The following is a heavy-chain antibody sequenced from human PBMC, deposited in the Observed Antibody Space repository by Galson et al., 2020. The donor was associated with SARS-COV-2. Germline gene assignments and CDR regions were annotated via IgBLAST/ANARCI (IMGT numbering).Heavy chain of an antibody. CDR1: GYTLTELS. J-gene: IGHJ5*02. CDR2: FDPEDGET. Sequence: ASVKVSCKVSGYTLTELSMHWVRQAPGKGLEWMGGFDPEDGETIYAQKFQGRVTMTEDTSTDTAYMELSSLRSEDTAVYYCATTTAMDKRNWFDPWGQGTLVTVSS. CDR3: ATTTAMDKRNWFDP. V-gene: IGHV1-24*01. D-gene: IGHD5-18*01.